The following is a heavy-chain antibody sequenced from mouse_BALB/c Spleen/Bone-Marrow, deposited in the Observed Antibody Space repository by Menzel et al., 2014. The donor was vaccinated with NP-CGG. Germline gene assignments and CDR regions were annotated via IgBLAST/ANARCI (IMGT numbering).Heavy chain of an antibody. Sequence: EVKVVESGPELVKPGASVKISCKASGHSFTGYFMNWVKQSHGKSLEWIGRINPYNGDTFYNQKFKGKATLTVDKSSSTAHMELLSLTSEDSVVYCCGREIYYGNPDYWGQGTTLTVSS. CDR1: GHSFTGYF. J-gene: IGHJ2*01. CDR2: INPYNGDT. CDR3: GREIYYGNPDY. D-gene: IGHD2-1*01. V-gene: IGHV1-37*01.